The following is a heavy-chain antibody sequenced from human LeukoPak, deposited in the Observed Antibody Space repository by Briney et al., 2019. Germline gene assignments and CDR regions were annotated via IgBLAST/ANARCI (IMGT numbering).Heavy chain of an antibody. Sequence: QTGGSLRLSCAASGFTFSSYAMSWVRQAPGKGLEWVSAISGSGGSTYYADSVKGRFTISRDNSKNTLYLQMNSLRAEDTAVYYCANEMSSWFLWNYWGQGTLVTVSS. J-gene: IGHJ4*02. V-gene: IGHV3-23*01. D-gene: IGHD6-13*01. CDR3: ANEMSSWFLWNY. CDR1: GFTFSSYA. CDR2: ISGSGGST.